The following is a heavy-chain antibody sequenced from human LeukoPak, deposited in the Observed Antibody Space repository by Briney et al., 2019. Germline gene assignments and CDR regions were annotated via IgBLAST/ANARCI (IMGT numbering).Heavy chain of an antibody. Sequence: GGSLRLSCAASGFTFSGQTMSWVRQAPGKGLEWVSGIVGDGSSSYYADSVKGRFTISRDNFRNTLSLQMNSLRAEDSAIYYCAKDLLRKDGYWEIDYWGQGTVVTVSS. J-gene: IGHJ4*02. V-gene: IGHV3-23*01. D-gene: IGHD5-24*01. CDR2: IVGDGSSS. CDR1: GFTFSGQT. CDR3: AKDLLRKDGYWEIDY.